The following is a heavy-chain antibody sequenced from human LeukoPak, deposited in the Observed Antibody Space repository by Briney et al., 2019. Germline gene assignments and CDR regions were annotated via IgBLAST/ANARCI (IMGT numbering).Heavy chain of an antibody. V-gene: IGHV1-8*01. CDR1: GYTFTSYD. CDR3: ARGPLGYCSGGSCYSGEGGFDY. J-gene: IGHJ4*02. CDR2: MNPNSGNT. Sequence: ASVKVSCKASGYTFTSYDINWVRQATGQGLEWMGWMNPNSGNTGYAQKFQGRVTMTRNTTISTAYMELSSLRSEDTAVYYCARGPLGYCSGGSCYSGEGGFDYWGQGTLVTVSS. D-gene: IGHD2-15*01.